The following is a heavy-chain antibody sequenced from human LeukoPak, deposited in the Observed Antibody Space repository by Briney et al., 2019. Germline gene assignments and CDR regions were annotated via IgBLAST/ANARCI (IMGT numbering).Heavy chain of an antibody. Sequence: GGSLRLSCAASGFTFSSFAMSWVRQAPGKGLEWVSTISGSGTGGRTYYADSVKGRFTISRDNSKDTLDLQMNSLRAEDTGVYYCAKLLAVTNSYYFNYWGEGTLVTVSS. CDR3: AKLLAVTNSYYFNY. J-gene: IGHJ4*02. D-gene: IGHD4-17*01. V-gene: IGHV3-23*01. CDR1: GFTFSSFA. CDR2: ISGSGTGGRT.